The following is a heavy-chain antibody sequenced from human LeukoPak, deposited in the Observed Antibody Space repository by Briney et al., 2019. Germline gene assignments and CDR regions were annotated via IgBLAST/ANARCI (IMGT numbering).Heavy chain of an antibody. V-gene: IGHV1-2*06. CDR3: ARDSDFGVYYFYG. Sequence: AAVTVSCKASGYTFTAYYIHWVRQAPGQGLEWMGRINSNSGGTNYAPKFQGRVTITSDTSISIAYMELSRVTSDDTAVFYCARDSDFGVYYFYGWGQGGLVTAS. CDR2: INSNSGGT. J-gene: IGHJ4*02. CDR1: GYTFTAYY. D-gene: IGHD4-17*01.